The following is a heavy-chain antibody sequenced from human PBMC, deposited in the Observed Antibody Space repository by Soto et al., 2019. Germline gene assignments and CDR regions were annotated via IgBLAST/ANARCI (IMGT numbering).Heavy chain of an antibody. J-gene: IGHJ4*02. D-gene: IGHD6-13*01. Sequence: ASENLSLTCTVSGGSLRSYYWSLIRQPPGKGMEWIGYIYYSGSTNYKPPLKSRGTISVDTSKNQFSLKLSSVTPADTAVYYCARDRPAAGLDYWGQGTLVTVS. CDR3: ARDRPAAGLDY. CDR2: IYYSGST. CDR1: GGSLRSYY. V-gene: IGHV4-59*12.